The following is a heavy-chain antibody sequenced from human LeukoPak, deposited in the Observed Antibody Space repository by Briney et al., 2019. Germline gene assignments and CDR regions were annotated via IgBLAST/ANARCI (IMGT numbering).Heavy chain of an antibody. CDR2: ISWNSGSI. V-gene: IGHV3-9*01. D-gene: IGHD2-2*01. CDR3: AKDMDCSSTSCYFYGFDY. CDR1: GFTFDDYA. Sequence: HPGGSLRLSCAASGFTFDDYAMHWVRHAPGKGLEWVSGISWNSGSIGYADSVKGRFTISRDNAKNSLYLQMNSLRAEDTALYYCAKDMDCSSTSCYFYGFDYWGQGTLVTVSS. J-gene: IGHJ4*02.